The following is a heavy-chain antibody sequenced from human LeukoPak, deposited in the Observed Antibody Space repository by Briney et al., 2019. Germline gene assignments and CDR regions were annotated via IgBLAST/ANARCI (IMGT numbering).Heavy chain of an antibody. J-gene: IGHJ4*02. V-gene: IGHV1-24*01. CDR2: FDPEDGET. D-gene: IGHD5-18*01. CDR1: GYTLTELS. CDR3: ATDLVDTAMVAK. Sequence: ASVKVSCKVSGYTLTELSMHWVRQAPGKGLEWMGGFDPEDGETIYAQKFQGRVTMTEDTSTDTAYMELSSLRSEDTAVYYCATDLVDTAMVAKWGQGTLVTVSS.